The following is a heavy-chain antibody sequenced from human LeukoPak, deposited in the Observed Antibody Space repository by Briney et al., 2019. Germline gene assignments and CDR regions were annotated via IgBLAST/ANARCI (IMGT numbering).Heavy chain of an antibody. V-gene: IGHV3-30*18. D-gene: IGHD6-13*01. CDR3: AKDLEAWAAAGFDFDY. Sequence: PGRSLRLSCAASGFTFSSYGMHWVRQAPGKGLEWVAVISYDGSNKYYADSVKGRFTISRDNSKNTLYLQMNSLRAEDTAVYYCAKDLEAWAAAGFDFDYWGQGTLVTVSS. J-gene: IGHJ4*02. CDR1: GFTFSSYG. CDR2: ISYDGSNK.